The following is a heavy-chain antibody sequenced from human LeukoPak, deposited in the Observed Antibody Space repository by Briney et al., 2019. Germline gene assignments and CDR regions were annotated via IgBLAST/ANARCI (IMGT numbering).Heavy chain of an antibody. V-gene: IGHV4-59*01. CDR2: VYRSGNT. CDR1: GGSISQYY. Sequence: SETLSLTCTLSGGSISQYYWSWIRQPPGKGPEWIGYVYRSGNTNYNPSLKSRVTISVDTSKNHFSLNLTSVTAADTAVYYCARVKDFAYSSFDLWGRGTLVTVSS. CDR3: ARVKDFAYSSFDL. J-gene: IGHJ2*01.